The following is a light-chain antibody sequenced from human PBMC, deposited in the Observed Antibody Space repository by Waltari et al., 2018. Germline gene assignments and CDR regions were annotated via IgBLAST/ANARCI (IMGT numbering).Light chain of an antibody. CDR2: NTN. CDR1: TGAVTSGHY. J-gene: IGLJ2*01. V-gene: IGLV7-46*01. CDR3: LLSYSDAVV. Sequence: QAVVTQEPSLTVSPGGTVTLTCGSSTGAVTSGHYPYWFQQKPGQAPRTLIYNTNTKHSWTPARGSGSLLGGKAALTLSGAQPEDEAEYYCLLSYSDAVVFGGGTKLTVL.